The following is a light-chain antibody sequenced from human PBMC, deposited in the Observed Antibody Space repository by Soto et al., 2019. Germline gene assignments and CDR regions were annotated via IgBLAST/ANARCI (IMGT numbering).Light chain of an antibody. CDR1: SSDVGGYNY. Sequence: QSALTQPRSVSGSPGQSVTFSCTGTSSDVGGYNYVSWYQQHPGKAPKLMIYDVSKRPSGVPDRFSGSKSGNTASLTISGLLAEDEADYYCCSYAGNYTHVFGTGTKVTVL. J-gene: IGLJ1*01. V-gene: IGLV2-11*01. CDR3: CSYAGNYTHV. CDR2: DVS.